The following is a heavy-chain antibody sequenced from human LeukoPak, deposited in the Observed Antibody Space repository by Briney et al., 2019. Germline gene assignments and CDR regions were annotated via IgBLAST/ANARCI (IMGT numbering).Heavy chain of an antibody. CDR1: GGSISSSSYY. D-gene: IGHD5-18*01. V-gene: IGHV4-39*07. Sequence: PSETLSLTCTVSGGSISSSSYYWGWIRQPPGKGLEWIGSIYYSGSTYYNPSLKSRATISVDTSKNQFSLELSSVTAADTAVYYCARDALGGIQLWPPYYYYYMDVWGKGTTVTVSS. J-gene: IGHJ6*03. CDR3: ARDALGGIQLWPPYYYYYMDV. CDR2: IYYSGST.